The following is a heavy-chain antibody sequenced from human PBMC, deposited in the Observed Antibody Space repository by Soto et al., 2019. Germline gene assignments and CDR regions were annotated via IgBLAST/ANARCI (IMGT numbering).Heavy chain of an antibody. CDR2: IIPIFGTA. CDR1: GGTFSSYA. Sequence: QVQLVQSGAEVKKPGSSVKVSCKASGGTFSSYAISWVRQAPGQGLEWMGGIIPIFGTANYAQKFQGRVTITADESTSTAYMELSSLRSEDTAVYYCARCVVVVAARAGYYFDYWGQGTLVTVSS. V-gene: IGHV1-69*12. CDR3: ARCVVVVAARAGYYFDY. J-gene: IGHJ4*02. D-gene: IGHD2-15*01.